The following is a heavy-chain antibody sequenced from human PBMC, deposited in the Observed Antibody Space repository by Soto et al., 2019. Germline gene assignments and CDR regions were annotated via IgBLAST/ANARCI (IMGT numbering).Heavy chain of an antibody. CDR1: GYSFTDHL. CDR3: ASDIHFTHPHYFAF. V-gene: IGHV1-18*01. CDR2: ITTHTRDT. J-gene: IGHJ4*02. Sequence: TAMDRRKASGYSFTDHLLTWVRQAPVQGLEWMGWITTHTRDTMVAQKFQGRLTITADTPTGTFFMELMILTSGDTAIYCCASDIHFTHPHYFAFWGQRTPVPVSS.